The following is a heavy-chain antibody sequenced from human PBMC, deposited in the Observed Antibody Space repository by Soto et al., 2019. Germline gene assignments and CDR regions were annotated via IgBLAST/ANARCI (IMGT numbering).Heavy chain of an antibody. Sequence: GGSLRLSCRASGFTFTNFWMHWVRQVPGKGRVWVSRINTAGSFTTYAGSLRGRFTISRDNATNTAYLQVQSQSTEHTAVYYCARGGSFWFRDYWGQGTVLNVS. CDR1: GFTFTNFW. CDR3: ARGGSFWFRDY. J-gene: IGHJ4*02. CDR2: INTAGSFT. V-gene: IGHV3-74*01. D-gene: IGHD3-10*01.